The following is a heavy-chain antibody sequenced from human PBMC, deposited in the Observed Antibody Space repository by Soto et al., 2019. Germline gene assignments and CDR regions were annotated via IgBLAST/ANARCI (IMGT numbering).Heavy chain of an antibody. CDR1: GFTFSSYS. CDR3: ARDDGARVGAKSEESGYSYGMDV. V-gene: IGHV3-48*02. D-gene: IGHD1-26*01. J-gene: IGHJ6*02. CDR2: ISSSSSTI. Sequence: EVQLVESGGGLVQPGGSLRLSCAASGFTFSSYSMNWVRQAPGKGLEWVSYISSSSSTIYYADSVKGRFTISRDNAKNSLYLQMNSLRDEDTAVDYCARDDGARVGAKSEESGYSYGMDVWGQGTTVTVSS.